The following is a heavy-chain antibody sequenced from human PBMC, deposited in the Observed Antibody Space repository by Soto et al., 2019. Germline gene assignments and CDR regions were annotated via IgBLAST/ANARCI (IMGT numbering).Heavy chain of an antibody. CDR3: AKGYPAYSGYEVGLPYYFDY. V-gene: IGHV3-23*01. Sequence: GGSLRLSCAASGFTFSSYAMSWVRQAPGKGLEWVSAISGSGGSTYYADSVKGRFTISRDNSKNTLYLQMNSLRAEDTAVYYCAKGYPAYSGYEVGLPYYFDYWGQGTLVTVSS. D-gene: IGHD5-12*01. J-gene: IGHJ4*02. CDR2: ISGSGGST. CDR1: GFTFSSYA.